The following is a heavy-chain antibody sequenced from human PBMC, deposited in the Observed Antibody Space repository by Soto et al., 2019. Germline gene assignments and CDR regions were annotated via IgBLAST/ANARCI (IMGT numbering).Heavy chain of an antibody. CDR3: ARAYSYYDFWSGAPSGYYYYGTDV. J-gene: IGHJ6*02. CDR1: GGTFSSYA. D-gene: IGHD3-3*01. V-gene: IGHV1-69*13. CDR2: IIPIFGTA. Sequence: SVKVSCKASGGTFSSYAISWVRQAPGQGLEWMGGIIPIFGTANYAQKFQGRVTITADESTSTAYMELSSLRSEDTAVYYCARAYSYYDFWSGAPSGYYYYGTDVWGQGTPVPVSS.